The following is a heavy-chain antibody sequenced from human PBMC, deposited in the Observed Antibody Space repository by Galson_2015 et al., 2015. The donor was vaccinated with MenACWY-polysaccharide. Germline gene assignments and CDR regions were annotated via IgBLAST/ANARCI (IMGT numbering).Heavy chain of an antibody. CDR1: GGSISNYY. V-gene: IGHV4-59*01. CDR3: ARAIAVAGQRRDFDL. J-gene: IGHJ2*01. D-gene: IGHD6-19*01. CDR2: INYSGST. Sequence: ETLSLTCTVSGGSISNYYWNWIRQPPGGGLEWVGCINYSGSTNHNPSLKSRVTMSVDTSKNQFSLNLTSVTDADTAVYYCARAIAVAGQRRDFDLWGRGTLVTVSS.